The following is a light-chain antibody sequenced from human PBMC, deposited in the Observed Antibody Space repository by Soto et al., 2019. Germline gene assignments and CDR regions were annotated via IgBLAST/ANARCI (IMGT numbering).Light chain of an antibody. CDR2: EVS. J-gene: IGLJ1*01. CDR1: SSDVGGYKY. Sequence: QSVLTQPASVSGSPGQSITSSCTGTSSDVGGYKYVSWYQQHPGKAPKLLIYEVSNRPSGISNRFSASKSDNTASLTISGLRAEDEADYYCSSYAGSSNVFGTGTKVTVL. CDR3: SSYAGSSNV. V-gene: IGLV2-14*01.